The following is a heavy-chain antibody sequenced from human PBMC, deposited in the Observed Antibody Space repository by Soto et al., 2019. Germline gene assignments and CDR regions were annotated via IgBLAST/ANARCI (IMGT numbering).Heavy chain of an antibody. CDR2: IKHSGGT. CDR1: GGSFSGYY. V-gene: IGHV4-34*01. D-gene: IGHD3-10*01. Sequence: ETLSLTCDVYGGSFSGYYWSWIRQSPGKGLEWIGQIKHSGGTNYNPLLKSRVTISVDTPRNQFSLKLSSVTAADTAVYFCARTYYYRSGTYFAWFDPWGQGTLVTVSS. J-gene: IGHJ5*02. CDR3: ARTYYYRSGTYFAWFDP.